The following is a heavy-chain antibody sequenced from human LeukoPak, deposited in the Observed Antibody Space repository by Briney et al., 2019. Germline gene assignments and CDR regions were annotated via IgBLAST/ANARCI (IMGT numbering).Heavy chain of an antibody. J-gene: IGHJ4*02. CDR3: ARDDKYSSSFDY. D-gene: IGHD6-13*01. Sequence: PSETLSLTCAVYGGSFSGYYWSWIRQPPGKGLEWIGEINHSGSTNYNPSLKSRVTISVDTSKNQLSLKLSSVTAADTAVYYCARDDKYSSSFDYWGQGTLVTVSS. CDR1: GGSFSGYY. CDR2: INHSGST. V-gene: IGHV4-34*01.